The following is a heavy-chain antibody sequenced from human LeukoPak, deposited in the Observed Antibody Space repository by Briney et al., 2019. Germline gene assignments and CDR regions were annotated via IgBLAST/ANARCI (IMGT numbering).Heavy chain of an antibody. J-gene: IGHJ5*02. Sequence: PSETLSLTCTVSGGSISSYYWSWIRQPPGKGLEWIGYIYYSGSTNYNPSLKSRVTISVDTSKNQFSLKLSSVTAADTAVYYCARYFSSSGYYFPYNWFDPWGQGTLVTVSS. CDR1: GGSISSYY. CDR3: ARYFSSSGYYFPYNWFDP. D-gene: IGHD3-22*01. V-gene: IGHV4-59*12. CDR2: IYYSGST.